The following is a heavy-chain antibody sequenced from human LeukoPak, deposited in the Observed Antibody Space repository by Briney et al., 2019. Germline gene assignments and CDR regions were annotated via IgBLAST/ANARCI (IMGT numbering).Heavy chain of an antibody. D-gene: IGHD1-26*01. Sequence: ASVKVSCKASGYTFTGYYMHWVRQAPGQGLEWMGWINPSSGGTNYAQKFQGRVTMTRDTSISTAYMELSRLRSDDTAVYYCAFSSGSYNFDYWGQGTLVTVSS. J-gene: IGHJ4*02. CDR3: AFSSGSYNFDY. CDR2: INPSSGGT. CDR1: GYTFTGYY. V-gene: IGHV1-2*02.